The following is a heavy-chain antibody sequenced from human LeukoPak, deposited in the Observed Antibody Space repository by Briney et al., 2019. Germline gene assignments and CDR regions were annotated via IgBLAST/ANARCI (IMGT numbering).Heavy chain of an antibody. CDR2: ISAYNGNT. V-gene: IGHV1-18*01. CDR1: GYTFTSYG. CDR3: ARSPYYYGSGSSYGMDV. Sequence: GASVKVSCKASGYTFTSYGIGWVRQAPGQGLEWMGWISAYNGNTNYAQKLQGRVTMTTDTSTSTAYMELRSLRSDDTAVYYCARSPYYYGSGSSYGMDVWGQGTTVTVSS. D-gene: IGHD3-10*01. J-gene: IGHJ6*02.